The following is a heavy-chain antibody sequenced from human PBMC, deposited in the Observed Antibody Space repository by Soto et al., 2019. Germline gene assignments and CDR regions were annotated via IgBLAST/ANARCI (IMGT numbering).Heavy chain of an antibody. CDR1: GFTFSSYA. CDR2: ISGSGGST. V-gene: IGHV3-23*01. CDR3: AKSPRFSDYYYGMDV. D-gene: IGHD4-17*01. J-gene: IGHJ6*02. Sequence: GGSLRLSCAASGFTFSSYAMSWVRQAPGKGLEWVSAISGSGGSTYYADSVKGRFTISRDNSKNTLYLQMNSLRAEDTAVYYCAKSPRFSDYYYGMDVWGQGTTVTVSS.